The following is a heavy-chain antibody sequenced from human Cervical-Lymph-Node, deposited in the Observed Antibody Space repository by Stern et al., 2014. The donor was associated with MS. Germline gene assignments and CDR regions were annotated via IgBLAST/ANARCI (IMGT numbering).Heavy chain of an antibody. CDR3: ARVSYYGSGSYPYYYGMDV. CDR2: INPSGGST. Sequence: QLVQSGAEVKKPGASVKVSCKASGYTFTSYYMHWVRQATGQGLQWMGIINPSGGSTSYAQKFQGRVTMTRDTSTSTVYMELSSLRSEDTAVYYCARVSYYGSGSYPYYYGMDVWGQGTTVTVSS. V-gene: IGHV1-46*01. D-gene: IGHD3-10*01. CDR1: GYTFTSYY. J-gene: IGHJ6*02.